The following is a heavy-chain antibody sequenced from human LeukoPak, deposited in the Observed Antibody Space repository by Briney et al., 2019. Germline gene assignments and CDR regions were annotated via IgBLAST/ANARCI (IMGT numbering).Heavy chain of an antibody. CDR1: GYTFTSYA. D-gene: IGHD1-7*01. CDR2: INTNTGNP. J-gene: IGHJ5*02. CDR3: ARHSWNYNENWFDP. V-gene: IGHV7-4-1*02. Sequence: ASVKVSCKASGYTFTSYAMNWVRQAPGQGLEWMGWINTNTGNPTYAQGFTGRFVFSLDTSVSTAYLQISSLKAEDTAVYYCARHSWNYNENWFDPWGQGTLVTVSS.